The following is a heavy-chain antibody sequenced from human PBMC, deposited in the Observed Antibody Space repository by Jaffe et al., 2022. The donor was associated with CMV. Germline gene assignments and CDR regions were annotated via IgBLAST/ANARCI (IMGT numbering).Heavy chain of an antibody. J-gene: IGHJ2*01. D-gene: IGHD2-15*01. CDR1: GFAFSTYW. Sequence: EVQLVESGGGLVQPGGSLRLSCAASGFAFSTYWMSWVRQAPGKGLEWVANINQDVSEKYYVDSVKGRFTISRDNAKNSLFLQMNILTAEDTAVYHCARYCFGHGCGYFDLWGRGTLVTVSS. V-gene: IGHV3-7*03. CDR2: INQDVSEK. CDR3: ARYCFGHGCGYFDL.